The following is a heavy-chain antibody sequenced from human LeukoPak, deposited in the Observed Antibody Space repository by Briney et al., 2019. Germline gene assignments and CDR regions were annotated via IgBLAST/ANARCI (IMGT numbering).Heavy chain of an antibody. V-gene: IGHV2-5*02. CDR1: GFAFTTSQVG. CDR3: AHGPSGFMSGWDNCYFDN. Sequence: SGPTLVNPTQTLTLTCTFSGFAFTTSQVGVGWIRQPPGKALEWLRTIYWDDDKRYSPSLRNSIATTKDTSKTQWVLSMTNMDPADTTTYYCAHGPSGFMSGWDNCYFDNCAPGILVTVSS. D-gene: IGHD6-19*01. CDR2: IYWDDDK. J-gene: IGHJ4*03.